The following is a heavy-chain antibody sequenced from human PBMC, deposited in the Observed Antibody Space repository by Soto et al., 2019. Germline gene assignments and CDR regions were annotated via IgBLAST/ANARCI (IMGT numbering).Heavy chain of an antibody. CDR3: ARFYLATTRRDFDY. CDR2: IYYSGST. D-gene: IGHD5-12*01. V-gene: IGHV4-39*01. Sequence: SETLSLTCTVSGGSISSSSYYWGWIRQPPGKGLEWIGSIYYSGSTYYNPSLKSRVTISVDTSKNQFSLKLSSVTAADTAVYYCARFYLATTRRDFDYWGQGTLVTVSS. J-gene: IGHJ4*02. CDR1: GGSISSSSYY.